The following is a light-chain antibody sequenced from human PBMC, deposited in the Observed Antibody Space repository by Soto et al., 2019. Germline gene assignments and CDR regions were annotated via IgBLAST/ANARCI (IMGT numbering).Light chain of an antibody. V-gene: IGKV3-20*01. Sequence: EIVLTQSPGTLSLSPGERATLSCRASQSVSNYLAWYQQKPGQAPRLLLYGASSRATGIQDRFSGSGSGTDFTLAINRLEPEDFAVYYCQKYGTSPRTFGQGTKLEIK. CDR2: GAS. J-gene: IGKJ2*02. CDR1: QSVSNY. CDR3: QKYGTSPRT.